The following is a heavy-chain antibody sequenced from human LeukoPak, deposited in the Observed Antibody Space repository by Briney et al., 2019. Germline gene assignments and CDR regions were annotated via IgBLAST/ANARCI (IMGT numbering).Heavy chain of an antibody. V-gene: IGHV3-48*02. J-gene: IGHJ6*02. CDR1: GFTFSNYG. CDR3: AREDIGMDV. CDR2: ISSGSSTI. D-gene: IGHD5-12*01. Sequence: GGSLRLSCAASGFTFSNYGMNWVRQAPGKGLEWFSYISSGSSTIYYADSVKGRFTISRDNGKNSLYLQMNSLRDEDTAVYYCAREDIGMDVWGQGTTVTVSS.